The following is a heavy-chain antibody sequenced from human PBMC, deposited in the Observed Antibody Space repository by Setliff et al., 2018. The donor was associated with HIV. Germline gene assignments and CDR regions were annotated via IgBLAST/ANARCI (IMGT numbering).Heavy chain of an antibody. CDR3: ARAGDYYDTRNYLTRGPTAFDI. CDR2: ISYNGKT. J-gene: IGHJ3*02. Sequence: SETLSLTCTVSGGSISRLYWAWIRQPPGKGLEWIGYISYNGKTDYNSSLKNRVTLSVDTSNNQFSLMMTSVTAADTAVYYCARAGDYYDTRNYLTRGPTAFDIWGQGTMVTVSS. V-gene: IGHV4-59*11. CDR1: GGSISRLY. D-gene: IGHD3-22*01.